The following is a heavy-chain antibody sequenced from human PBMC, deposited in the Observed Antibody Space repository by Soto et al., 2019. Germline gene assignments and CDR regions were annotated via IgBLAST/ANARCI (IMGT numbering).Heavy chain of an antibody. CDR1: GFTFSSYA. J-gene: IGHJ4*02. Sequence: GGSLRLSCAASGFTFSSYAMHWVRQAPGKGLEWVAVISYDGSNKYYADSAKGRFTISRDNSKNTLYLQMNSLRAEDTAVYYCARGRFYGSGSYFDYWGQGTLVTVSS. D-gene: IGHD3-10*01. V-gene: IGHV3-30-3*01. CDR3: ARGRFYGSGSYFDY. CDR2: ISYDGSNK.